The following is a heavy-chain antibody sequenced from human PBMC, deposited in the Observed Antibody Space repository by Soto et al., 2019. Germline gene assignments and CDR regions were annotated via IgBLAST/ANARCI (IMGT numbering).Heavy chain of an antibody. Sequence: SETLSLTCTVSGGSISSGDYYWSWIRQPPGKGLEWIGYIYYSGSTYYNPSLKSRLTISVDTSKNQFSLKLTSVTAADTAVFYCARVRTSISRPVDYWGQGTLVTVSS. D-gene: IGHD3-3*02. CDR1: GGSISSGDYY. J-gene: IGHJ4*02. CDR2: IYYSGST. CDR3: ARVRTSISRPVDY. V-gene: IGHV4-30-4*01.